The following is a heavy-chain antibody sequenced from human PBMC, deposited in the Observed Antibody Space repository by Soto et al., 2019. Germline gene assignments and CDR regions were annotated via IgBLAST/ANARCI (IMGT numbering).Heavy chain of an antibody. CDR3: ARDYDTSRGDWAYYGIDV. D-gene: IGHD3-9*01. CDR1: GLAVSTNY. CDR2: IYYGGTT. J-gene: IGHJ6*02. Sequence: EVQLVESGGGLVQPRGSLRISCAASGLAVSTNYMSWVRQAPGKGLEWVSIIYYGGTTYYADSVKGRFTISRDDSKNTLYLQMHSLRAEDTAVYYCARDYDTSRGDWAYYGIDVWGQGTTVTVSS. V-gene: IGHV3-66*01.